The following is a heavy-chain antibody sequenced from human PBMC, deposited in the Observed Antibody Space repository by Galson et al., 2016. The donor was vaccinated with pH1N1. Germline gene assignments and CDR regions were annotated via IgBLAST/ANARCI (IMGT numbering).Heavy chain of an antibody. CDR1: GYSFANFG. Sequence: SCKASGYSFANFGINWVRQAPGQGLDWMGWISPYNGKTEYAQRFQGRLTMTTDRSTSTAYMHMKGLTSDDTAVYYCATGHYYETSGYAADYWGQGTLVTVSS. D-gene: IGHD3-22*01. J-gene: IGHJ4*02. CDR3: ATGHYYETSGYAADY. V-gene: IGHV1-18*01. CDR2: ISPYNGKT.